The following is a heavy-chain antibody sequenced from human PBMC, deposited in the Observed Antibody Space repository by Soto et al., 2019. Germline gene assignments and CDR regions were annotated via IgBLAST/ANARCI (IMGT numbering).Heavy chain of an antibody. CDR2: IKQDGSEK. CDR1: GFTFSTYW. V-gene: IGHV3-7*01. J-gene: IGHJ4*02. D-gene: IGHD3-9*01. CDR3: ARAVVNYNILTGYSYNFDY. Sequence: GGSLRLSCAASGFTFSTYWMSWVRQAPGKGLEWVANIKQDGSEKYYVDSVKGRFTISRDNAKNSLHLQMNSLRAEDTAVYYCARAVVNYNILTGYSYNFDYWGQGT.